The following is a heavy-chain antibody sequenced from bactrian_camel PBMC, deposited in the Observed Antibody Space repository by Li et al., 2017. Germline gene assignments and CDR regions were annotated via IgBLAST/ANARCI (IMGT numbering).Heavy chain of an antibody. CDR3: AASWNRYSPCDYKF. CDR1: AFTVNNYC. D-gene: IGHD2*01. V-gene: IGHV3S55*01. CDR2: SDFYGST. Sequence: HVQLVESGGGVVQVGGSLRLSCAAAAFTVNNYCMGWFRQAPGKERERVAQSDFYGSTVYTDSVKGRFTISKDIAKNTLTLQMNSLKPEDTAIYYCAASWNRYSPCDYKFWGQGTQVTVS. J-gene: IGHJ4*01.